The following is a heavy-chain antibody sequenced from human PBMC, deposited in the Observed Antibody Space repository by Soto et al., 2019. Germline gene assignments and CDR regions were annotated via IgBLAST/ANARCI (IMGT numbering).Heavy chain of an antibody. Sequence: QVQLQESGPGLVKPSETLSLTCTVSGGSITNYYWSWIRQSPGKGLEWIGFIYYSGSTNYSPSLKSRFTISVSTSKNQFSLKMTSVTAADTGVYYCARDGTAVTTGYYGLDVWGQGTTVTVSS. D-gene: IGHD2-2*01. CDR3: ARDGTAVTTGYYGLDV. CDR1: GGSITNYY. CDR2: IYYSGST. V-gene: IGHV4-59*01. J-gene: IGHJ6*02.